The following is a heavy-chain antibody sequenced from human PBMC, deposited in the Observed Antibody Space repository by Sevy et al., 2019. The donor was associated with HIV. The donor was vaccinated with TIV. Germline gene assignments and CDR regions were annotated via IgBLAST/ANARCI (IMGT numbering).Heavy chain of an antibody. CDR3: AHETIGRFDS. CDR2: IKGDGSDK. CDR1: GFTFSVYW. J-gene: IGHJ4*02. Sequence: GGSLRLSCAASGFTFSVYWMNGVRQAPGKGLEWVANIKGDGSDKHYVDSVEGRFTISRDNGKNLLYLQMNSLRVEDTAVYYCAHETIGRFDSWGQGTLVTVSS. D-gene: IGHD3-16*01. V-gene: IGHV3-7*01.